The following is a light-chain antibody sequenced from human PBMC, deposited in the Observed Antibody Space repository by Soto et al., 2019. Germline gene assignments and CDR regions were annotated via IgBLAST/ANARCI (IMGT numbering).Light chain of an antibody. CDR1: SSDIGGYNF. CDR2: EVT. CDR3: SSHGGSNNLFV. V-gene: IGLV2-8*01. J-gene: IGLJ1*01. Sequence: QSALTQPPSASGSPGQSVAISCTGTSSDIGGYNFVSWYQQHPGKAPKLMIYEVTKRPSGVPDRFSGSKSSNTATLIVSGLQAEDEADYYCSSHGGSNNLFVFGTGTKVTVL.